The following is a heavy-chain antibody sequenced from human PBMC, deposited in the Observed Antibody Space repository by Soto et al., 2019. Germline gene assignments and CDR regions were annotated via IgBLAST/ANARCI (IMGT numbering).Heavy chain of an antibody. CDR3: VKDWTGSTCPCMDV. J-gene: IGHJ6*02. V-gene: IGHV3-23*01. CDR2: ISGGDERT. D-gene: IGHD6-13*01. CDR1: GFKFSDYA. Sequence: EVQLLESGGGLVQPGGSLRLSCAASGFKFSDYAMTWVRQAPGKGLEWVSTISGGDERTYYADSVKGRFSISRDNPRNTVYLHMNNLRAEDTALYHCVKDWTGSTCPCMDVWGQGTTVTVSS.